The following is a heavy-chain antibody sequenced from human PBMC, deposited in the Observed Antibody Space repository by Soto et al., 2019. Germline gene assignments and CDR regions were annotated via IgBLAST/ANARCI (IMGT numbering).Heavy chain of an antibody. CDR1: GYTFTNFG. CDR2: MNPNSGNT. J-gene: IGHJ6*04. Sequence: GASVKVSCKASGYTFTNFGISWVRQAPGQGLEWMGWMNPNSGNTGYAQKFQGRVTMTRNTSISTAYMELSSLRSEDTAVYYCAREGKLDTAMGTIAGYYYYYGMDVWGKGTTVTVSS. D-gene: IGHD5-18*01. CDR3: AREGKLDTAMGTIAGYYYYYGMDV. V-gene: IGHV1-8*01.